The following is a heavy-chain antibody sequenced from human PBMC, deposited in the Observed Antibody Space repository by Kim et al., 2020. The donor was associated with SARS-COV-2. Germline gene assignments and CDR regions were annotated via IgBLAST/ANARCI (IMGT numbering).Heavy chain of an antibody. CDR1: GFTFSSYS. CDR2: ISSSSSYI. D-gene: IGHD2-15*01. J-gene: IGHJ5*02. Sequence: GGSLRLSCAASGFTFSSYSMNWVRQAPGKGLEWVSSISSSSSYIYYADSVKGRFTISRDNAKNSLYLQMNSLRAEDTAVYYCARGMWDIVVVVAATGEFDPWGQGTLVTVSS. CDR3: ARGMWDIVVVVAATGEFDP. V-gene: IGHV3-21*01.